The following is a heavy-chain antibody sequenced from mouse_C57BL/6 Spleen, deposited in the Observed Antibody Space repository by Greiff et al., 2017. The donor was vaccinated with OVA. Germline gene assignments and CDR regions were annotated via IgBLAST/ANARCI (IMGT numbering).Heavy chain of an antibody. CDR2: INPSTGGT. Sequence: VQLQQSGPELVKPGASVKISCKASGYSFTGYYMNWVKQSPEKSLEWIGEINPSTGGTTYNQKFKAKATLTVDKSSSTAYMQLQSLTSEDSAVYYCARSDGYGAMDYWGQGTSVTVSS. D-gene: IGHD2-3*01. J-gene: IGHJ4*01. CDR3: ARSDGYGAMDY. V-gene: IGHV1-42*01. CDR1: GYSFTGYY.